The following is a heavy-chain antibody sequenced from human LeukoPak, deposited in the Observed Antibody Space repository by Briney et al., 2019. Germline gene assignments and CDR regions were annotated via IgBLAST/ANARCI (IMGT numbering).Heavy chain of an antibody. V-gene: IGHV3-33*01. CDR2: IWYDGSKK. D-gene: IGHD6-13*01. CDR1: GFTFSSYG. Sequence: GGSLRLSCAASGFTFSSYGMHWVRQAPGKGLEWVAVIWYDGSKKYYGASVKGRFTISRDNSKNTLYLQMDSLRAEDTAVYYCARWSADFWGQGTMVTVSS. CDR3: ARWSADF. J-gene: IGHJ3*01.